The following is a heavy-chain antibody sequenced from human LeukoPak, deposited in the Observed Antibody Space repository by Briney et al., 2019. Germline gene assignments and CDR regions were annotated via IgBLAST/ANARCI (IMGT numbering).Heavy chain of an antibody. CDR3: ARHLRWFDP. D-gene: IGHD3-10*01. CDR1: GYSFTNYW. CDR2: IDPTDSYT. Sequence: GESLQISCKGSGYSFTNYWISWVRQMPGKGLEWMGRIDPTDSYTNYSPSFQGHVTISADKSISTAYLHWSSLKASDTAMYYCARHLRWFDPWGRGTLVTVSS. V-gene: IGHV5-10-1*01. J-gene: IGHJ5*02.